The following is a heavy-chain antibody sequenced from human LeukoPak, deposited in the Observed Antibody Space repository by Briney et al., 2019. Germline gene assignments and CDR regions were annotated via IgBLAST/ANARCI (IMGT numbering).Heavy chain of an antibody. Sequence: GGSLRLSCAASGFTVSSNYMSWVRQAPGKGLEWVSVIYSGGSTYYADSVKGRFTISRHNSKNTLYLQMNGLRAEDTAVYYCARHSSSWYYDYWGQGTLVTVSS. CDR2: IYSGGST. J-gene: IGHJ4*02. D-gene: IGHD6-13*01. CDR1: GFTVSSNY. CDR3: ARHSSSWYYDY. V-gene: IGHV3-53*04.